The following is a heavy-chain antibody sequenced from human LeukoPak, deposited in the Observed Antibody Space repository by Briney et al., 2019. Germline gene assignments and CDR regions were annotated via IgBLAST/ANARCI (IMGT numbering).Heavy chain of an antibody. J-gene: IGHJ4*02. CDR2: IHSSGST. CDR3: ARDAGYYYDSSGYFDY. Sequence: SETLSLTCSVSGGSISNYYWNWLRQAAGKELELIGRIHSSGSTNYSPSLKSRVTISVDTSKNQFSLKLSSVTAADTAVYYCARDAGYYYDSSGYFDYWGQGTLSPSPQ. V-gene: IGHV4-4*07. D-gene: IGHD3-22*01. CDR1: GGSISNYY.